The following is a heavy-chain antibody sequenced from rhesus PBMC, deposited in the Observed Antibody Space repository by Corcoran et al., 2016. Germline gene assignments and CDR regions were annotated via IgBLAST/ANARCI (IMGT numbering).Heavy chain of an antibody. CDR1: GGSISDDYY. Sequence: QVQLQESGPGLVKPSETLSLTCAVSGGSISDDYYWSWIRQPPGKGLEWIGYIYGSGGGTNYNPPLKNRVTISIATSKNQFSLKLSSVTAADTAVYYCARSSIVGATGYFEFWGQGVLVTVSS. CDR2: IYGSGGGT. CDR3: ARSSIVGATGYFEF. J-gene: IGHJ1*01. D-gene: IGHD1-44*02. V-gene: IGHV4-106*01.